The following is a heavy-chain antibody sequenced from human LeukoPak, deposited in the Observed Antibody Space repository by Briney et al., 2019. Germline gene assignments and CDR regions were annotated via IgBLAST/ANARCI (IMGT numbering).Heavy chain of an antibody. CDR1: GDSVSSNSAA. D-gene: IGHD6-19*01. J-gene: IGHJ4*02. CDR3: ARGRSGWYYFDY. CDR2: TYYRSKWYN. Sequence: SQTLSLTCAISGDSVSSNSAAWNWIRQSPSRGLEWLVRTYYRSKWYNDYALSVKGRITINPDTSNNQFSLHLNSVTPEDTAVYYCARGRSGWYYFDYWGQGTLVTVSS. V-gene: IGHV6-1*01.